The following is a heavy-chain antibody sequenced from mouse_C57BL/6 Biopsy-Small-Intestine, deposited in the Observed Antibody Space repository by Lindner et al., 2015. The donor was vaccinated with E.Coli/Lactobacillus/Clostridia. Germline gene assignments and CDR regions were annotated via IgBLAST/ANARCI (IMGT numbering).Heavy chain of an antibody. CDR2: IDPENGDT. D-gene: IGHD1-2*01. V-gene: IGHV14-4*01. Sequence: VQLQESGAELVRPGASVKMSCTASGLNIKDDYMHWVKQRPEQGLEWIGWIDPENGDTEYASKFQGKATMTADTSSNTGYLQLSSLTSEDTAVYYCTLDGRAYWGQGTLVTVSA. CDR3: TLDGRAY. J-gene: IGHJ3*01. CDR1: GLNIKDDY.